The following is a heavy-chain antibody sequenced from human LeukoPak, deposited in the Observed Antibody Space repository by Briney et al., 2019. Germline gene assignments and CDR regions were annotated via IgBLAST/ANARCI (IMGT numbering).Heavy chain of an antibody. CDR2: TYYRSEWGH. CDR1: GDSVSSTTPA. J-gene: IGHJ5*02. V-gene: IGHV6-1*01. Sequence: SQTLSLTCAISGDSVSSTTPAWNWIRQFPSRGLEWLGRTYYRSEWGHDYALSVKSRITIDPDTSKNQFSLQLNSVTPEDTAVYYCARDILGEGSTWGQGTLVTVSS. CDR3: ARDILGEGST.